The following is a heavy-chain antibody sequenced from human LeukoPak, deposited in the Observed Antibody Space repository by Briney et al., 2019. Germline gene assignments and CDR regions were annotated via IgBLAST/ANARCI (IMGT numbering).Heavy chain of an antibody. CDR2: IYYSGST. V-gene: IGHV4-59*01. CDR3: ARGNTGPWRWSVYYYYGMDV. D-gene: IGHD4-23*01. CDR1: GGSISSYY. J-gene: IGHJ6*02. Sequence: PSETLSLTCTVSGGSISSYYWSWIRQPPGKGLEWIGYIYYSGSTNYNPSLKSRVTISVDTSKNQFSLKLSSVTAADTAVYYCARGNTGPWRWSVYYYYGMDVWGQGTTVTVSS.